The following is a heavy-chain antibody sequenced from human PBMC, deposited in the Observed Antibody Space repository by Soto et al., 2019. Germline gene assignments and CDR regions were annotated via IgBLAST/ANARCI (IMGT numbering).Heavy chain of an antibody. Sequence: SETLSLTCTVSSGSISSTSYYWAWIRQPPGKGLEWIGAIYYDGTTYYTESLKSRVSISVDTSKNQFSLTLNSVTAADTAVYFCARQGPNPKIVLVKHYAADFWGQGTEVTVYS. D-gene: IGHD3-22*01. J-gene: IGHJ6*02. CDR3: ARQGPNPKIVLVKHYAADF. CDR2: IYYDGTT. V-gene: IGHV4-39*01. CDR1: SGSISSTSYY.